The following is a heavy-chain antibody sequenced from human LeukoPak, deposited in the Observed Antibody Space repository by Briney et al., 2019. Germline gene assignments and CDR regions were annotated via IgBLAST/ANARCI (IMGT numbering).Heavy chain of an antibody. Sequence: PPETLSLTCIVSGYSINSVYHWGWIRQPPGKGREGIGSIYHSGSTYYNPSLKSRVTISIDTSKNQFSLKLSSVTAADTAVYYCARHYLYETSGDGTYYFDSWGPGTLVTVSS. CDR3: ARHYLYETSGDGTYYFDS. V-gene: IGHV4-38-2*02. CDR1: GYSINSVYH. D-gene: IGHD3-22*01. CDR2: IYHSGST. J-gene: IGHJ4*02.